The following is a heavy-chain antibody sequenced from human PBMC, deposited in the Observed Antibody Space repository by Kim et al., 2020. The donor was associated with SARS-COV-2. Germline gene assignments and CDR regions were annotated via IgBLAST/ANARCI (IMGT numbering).Heavy chain of an antibody. CDR3: VKDKSFYSNSLGNAFDI. CDR2: VSGGGGST. CDR1: GFTFTSYA. D-gene: IGHD3-16*01. Sequence: GGSLRLSCAASGFTFTSYAMSWVRQAPGKGPEWLSIVSGGGGSTYYAESVKGRFTVSRDNSKNTLSLQMNSLRAEDTATYYCVKDKSFYSNSLGNAFDI. V-gene: IGHV3-23*01. J-gene: IGHJ3*02.